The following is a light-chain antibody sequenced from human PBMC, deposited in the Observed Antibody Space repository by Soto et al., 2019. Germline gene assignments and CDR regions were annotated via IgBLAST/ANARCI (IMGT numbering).Light chain of an antibody. Sequence: QSVLTQPPSVSAAPGQKVTIPCSGSSSNIGSDFVSWYQQLPGTAPQLLIYENNKRPSGIPDRFSGSKSATSATLGITGLQTGDEADYYCAAWDTSLSGWVFGGGTKLTVL. CDR1: SSNIGSDF. V-gene: IGLV1-51*02. CDR2: ENN. CDR3: AAWDTSLSGWV. J-gene: IGLJ3*02.